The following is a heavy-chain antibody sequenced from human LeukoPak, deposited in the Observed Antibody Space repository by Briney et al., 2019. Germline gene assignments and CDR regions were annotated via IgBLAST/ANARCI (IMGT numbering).Heavy chain of an antibody. V-gene: IGHV3-23*01. J-gene: IGHJ3*02. CDR3: AKGGKYRGWLQYDAFDI. Sequence: QPGGSLRLSCAASGFTFSSYAMSWVRQAPGKGLEWVSAISGSGGSTYYADSVKGRFTISRDNSKNTLYLQMNSLRAEDTAVYYCAKGGKYRGWLQYDAFDIWGQGTMVTVSS. D-gene: IGHD5-24*01. CDR2: ISGSGGST. CDR1: GFTFSSYA.